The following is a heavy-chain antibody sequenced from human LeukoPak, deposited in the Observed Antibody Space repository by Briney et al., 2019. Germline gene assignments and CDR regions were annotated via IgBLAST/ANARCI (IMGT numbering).Heavy chain of an antibody. CDR3: ARDGGTSSGYSY. Sequence: GGSLRLSCEGSGFSLSSYSMHWVRQAPGKGLEWVSSISSSSSYIYYADSVKGRFTISRDNAKNSLYLQMNSLRAEDTAVYYCARDGGTSSGYSYWGQGTLVTVSS. D-gene: IGHD3-22*01. V-gene: IGHV3-21*01. CDR1: GFSLSSYS. J-gene: IGHJ4*02. CDR2: ISSSSSYI.